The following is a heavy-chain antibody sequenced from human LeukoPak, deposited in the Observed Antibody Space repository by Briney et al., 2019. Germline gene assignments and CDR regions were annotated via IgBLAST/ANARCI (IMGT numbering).Heavy chain of an antibody. Sequence: ASVKVSCKASGGTFSSYAISWVRQAPGQGLEWVGWINPKSGGTNSAQKFQGRVTMTRDTSINTAYMELSRVTSDDTAVYYCARDHHTSAYYFDPWGQGTLVTVSS. CDR2: INPKSGGT. V-gene: IGHV1-2*02. D-gene: IGHD1-26*01. CDR3: ARDHHTSAYYFDP. CDR1: GGTFSSYA. J-gene: IGHJ5*02.